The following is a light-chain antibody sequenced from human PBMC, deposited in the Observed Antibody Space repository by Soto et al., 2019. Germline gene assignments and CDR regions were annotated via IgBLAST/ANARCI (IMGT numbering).Light chain of an antibody. Sequence: QSALTQPASVSGSPGQSITISCAGTSSDIGAYNFVSWYQQRPGKAPKLMIFAVSDRPSGFSDRFSGSKSGYTASLTISGLQSDDEAFYYCSSYATSGTPWVFGGGTKLTVL. V-gene: IGLV2-14*01. J-gene: IGLJ3*02. CDR3: SSYATSGTPWV. CDR2: AVS. CDR1: SSDIGAYNF.